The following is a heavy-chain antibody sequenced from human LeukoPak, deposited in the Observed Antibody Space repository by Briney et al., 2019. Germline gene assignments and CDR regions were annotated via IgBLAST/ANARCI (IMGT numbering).Heavy chain of an antibody. CDR2: IIPNSGGT. CDR3: ARAGDCGGDCPSGF. J-gene: IGHJ4*02. Sequence: ASVKVSCTTSGYTFTDYYMHWMRQAPGQELEWMGWIIPNSGGTNYAPKFQGRITMTRDTSISTAYMDLSSLRSDDTAVYYCARAGDCGGDCPSGFWGQGTLVTVSS. V-gene: IGHV1-2*02. D-gene: IGHD2-21*02. CDR1: GYTFTDYY.